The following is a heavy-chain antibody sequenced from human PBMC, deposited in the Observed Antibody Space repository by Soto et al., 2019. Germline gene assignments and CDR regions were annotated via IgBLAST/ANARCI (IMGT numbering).Heavy chain of an antibody. Sequence: QEQLVQSGAEVKKPGSSVKVSCKASGGLFSSYPISWVRQVPGQGLEWMGGIIPVFQTASSTQRFQGRVTINADESTNTAYMELSSMRSDDTAIYYCARGGSGYTWCNEFWGHGNLVTVSS. CDR1: GGLFSSYP. D-gene: IGHD3-22*01. J-gene: IGHJ4*01. CDR3: ARGGSGYTWCNEF. CDR2: IIPVFQTA. V-gene: IGHV1-69*01.